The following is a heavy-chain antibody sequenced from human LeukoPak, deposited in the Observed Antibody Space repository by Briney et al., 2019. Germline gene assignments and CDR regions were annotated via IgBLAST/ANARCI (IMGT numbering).Heavy chain of an antibody. V-gene: IGHV3-74*01. D-gene: IGHD1-1*01. CDR1: GFTFSSYW. J-gene: IGHJ4*02. Sequence: PGGSLRLSCAASGFTFSSYWMHWVRQAPGKGLVWVSRVNNDGSSTTYADSVKGRFTISRDNAKNTIYLQVNSLRAEDTAVYYCARGGWGTGTDYWGQGTLVTVSS. CDR3: ARGGWGTGTDY. CDR2: VNNDGSST.